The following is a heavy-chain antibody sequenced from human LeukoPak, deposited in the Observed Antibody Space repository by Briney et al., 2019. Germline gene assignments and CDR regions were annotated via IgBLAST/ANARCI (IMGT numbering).Heavy chain of an antibody. D-gene: IGHD6-25*01. Sequence: PSQTLSLTCAVSGGSISSGGYSWSWIRQPPGKGLEWIGYIYHSGSTYYNPSLKSRVTISVDRSKNQFSLKLSSVTAADTAVYYCARVRLSELDYWGQGTLVTVSS. V-gene: IGHV4-30-2*01. CDR3: ARVRLSELDY. J-gene: IGHJ4*02. CDR2: IYHSGST. CDR1: GGSISSGGYS.